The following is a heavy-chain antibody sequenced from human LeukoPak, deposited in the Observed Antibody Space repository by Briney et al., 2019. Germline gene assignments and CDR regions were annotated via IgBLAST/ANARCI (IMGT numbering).Heavy chain of an antibody. V-gene: IGHV3-48*03. D-gene: IGHD2-21*02. CDR3: ARESRGDGDAFDI. CDR2: VDSSGSTV. Sequence: PGGSPRLSCTASGFTFSTDEMNWVRQAPGKGLEWLSYVDSSGSTVYYADSVMGRFAISRDNAKNSLYLQMNSLRAEDTAVYYCARESRGDGDAFDIWGQGTMVTVSS. J-gene: IGHJ3*02. CDR1: GFTFSTDE.